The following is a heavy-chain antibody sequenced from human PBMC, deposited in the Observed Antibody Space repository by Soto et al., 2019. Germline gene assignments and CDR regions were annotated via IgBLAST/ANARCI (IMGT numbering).Heavy chain of an antibody. J-gene: IGHJ6*02. CDR1: GGSISSGDYY. D-gene: IGHD3-3*01. CDR3: ARVIKKVFGGKNYGMDV. Sequence: SETLSLTCTVSGGSISSGDYYWSWIRQPPGKGLEWIGYIYYSGSTYYNPSLKSRVTISVDTSKNQFSLKLSSVTAADTAVYYCARVIKKVFGGKNYGMDVWGQGTTVTVSS. V-gene: IGHV4-30-4*01. CDR2: IYYSGST.